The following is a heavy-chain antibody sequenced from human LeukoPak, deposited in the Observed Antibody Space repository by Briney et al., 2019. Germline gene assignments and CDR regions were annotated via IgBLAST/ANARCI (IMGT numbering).Heavy chain of an antibody. J-gene: IGHJ4*02. V-gene: IGHV3-30*04. CDR2: ISYDGSNK. CDR3: ARDQIKDAYNYDYFDY. Sequence: PGRSLRLSSTASGFTFSDYAMYWVRQAPGKGLEWVAVISYDGSNKYYADSVKGRFTISRDNSKNTLYLQMNSLRSEDTALYYCARDQIKDAYNYDYFDYWGQGTLVTVSS. D-gene: IGHD5-24*01. CDR1: GFTFSDYA.